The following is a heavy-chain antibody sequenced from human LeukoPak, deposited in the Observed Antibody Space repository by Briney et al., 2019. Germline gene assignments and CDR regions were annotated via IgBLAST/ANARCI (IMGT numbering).Heavy chain of an antibody. CDR1: GFTFSSYA. Sequence: GGSLRLSRAASGFTFSSYAMSWVRQAPGKGLEWVSAISGSGGSTYYADSVKGRFTISRDNSKNTLYLQMNSLRAEDTAVYYCAKAPGYSYGYYYYYMDVWGKGTTVTVSS. CDR2: ISGSGGST. D-gene: IGHD5-18*01. CDR3: AKAPGYSYGYYYYYMDV. J-gene: IGHJ6*03. V-gene: IGHV3-23*01.